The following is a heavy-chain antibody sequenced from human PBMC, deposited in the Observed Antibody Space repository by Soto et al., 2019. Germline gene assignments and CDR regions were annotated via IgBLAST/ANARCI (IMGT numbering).Heavy chain of an antibody. V-gene: IGHV3-30-3*01. CDR2: ISYDGSNK. CDR1: GFTFSSYA. Sequence: QVQLVESGGGVVQPGRSLRLSCAASGFTFSSYAMHWVRQAPGKGLEWVAVISYDGSNKYYADSVKGRFTISRDNSKNTLYLQMNILRSEDTAVYYCARKALRDGYNYALGPLDYWGQGTLVTVSS. CDR3: ARKALRDGYNYALGPLDY. J-gene: IGHJ4*02. D-gene: IGHD5-12*01.